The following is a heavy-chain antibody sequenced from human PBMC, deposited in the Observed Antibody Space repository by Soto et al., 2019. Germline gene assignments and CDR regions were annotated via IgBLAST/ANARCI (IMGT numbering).Heavy chain of an antibody. CDR3: ARGVTMIVPKGLTQAQFDP. CDR1: GGSISSGGYY. J-gene: IGHJ5*02. D-gene: IGHD3-22*01. Sequence: SETLSLTCTVSGGSISSGGYYWSWIRQHPGKGLEWIGYIYYSGSTYYNPSLKSRVTISVDTSKNQFSLKLSSVTAADTAVYYCARGVTMIVPKGLTQAQFDPWGQGTLVT. V-gene: IGHV4-31*03. CDR2: IYYSGST.